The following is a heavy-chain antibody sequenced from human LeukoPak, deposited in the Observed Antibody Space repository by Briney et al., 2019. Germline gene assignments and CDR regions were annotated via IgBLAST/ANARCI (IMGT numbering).Heavy chain of an antibody. CDR3: ARDYDFWSGYLSFDP. CDR2: ISSSSSYI. V-gene: IGHV3-21*01. Sequence: GGSLRLSCAASGYTFSSYSMNWVRQAPGKGLEWVSSISSSSSYIYYADSVKGRFTISRDNAKNSLYLQMNSLRAEDTAVYYCARDYDFWSGYLSFDPWGQGTLVTVSS. CDR1: GYTFSSYS. J-gene: IGHJ5*02. D-gene: IGHD3-3*01.